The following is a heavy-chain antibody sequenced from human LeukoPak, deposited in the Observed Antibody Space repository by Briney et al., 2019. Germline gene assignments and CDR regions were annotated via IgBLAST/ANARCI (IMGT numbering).Heavy chain of an antibody. J-gene: IGHJ4*02. D-gene: IGHD1-14*01. CDR2: ISATGGTI. CDR1: GFTFSSNG. CDR3: ACDYAGSDGGY. Sequence: TGGSLRLSCAASGFTFSSNGMNWVRQAPGKGLEWVSYISATGGTIYYADSVKGRFTISRDNAKNSLYLQMNSLRAEDTAVYYCACDYAGSDGGYWGQGTLVTVSS. V-gene: IGHV3-48*04.